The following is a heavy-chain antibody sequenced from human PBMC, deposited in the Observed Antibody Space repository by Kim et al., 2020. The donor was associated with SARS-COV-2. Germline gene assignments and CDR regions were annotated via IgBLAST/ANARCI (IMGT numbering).Heavy chain of an antibody. Sequence: SETLSLTCTVSGGSISSYYWSWIRQPPGKGLEWIGYIYYSGSTNYNPSLKSRVTISVDTSKNQFSLKLSSVTAADTAVYYCAREALRFLGMDVWGKGTTVTVSS. V-gene: IGHV4-59*01. CDR3: AREALRFLGMDV. J-gene: IGHJ6*03. D-gene: IGHD3-3*01. CDR2: IYYSGST. CDR1: GGSISSYY.